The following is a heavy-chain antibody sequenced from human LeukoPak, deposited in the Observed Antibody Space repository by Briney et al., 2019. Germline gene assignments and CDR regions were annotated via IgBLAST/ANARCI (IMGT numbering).Heavy chain of an antibody. CDR1: GGSFSGYY. D-gene: IGHD3-22*01. V-gene: IGHV4-34*01. CDR2: INHSGST. CDR3: ARVDSSGLNAFDI. Sequence: PSETLSLTCAVYGGSFSGYYWNWIRQPPGKGLEWIGEINHSGSTNYNPSLKSRVTISVDTSKNQFSLKLSSVTAADTAVYYCARVDSSGLNAFDIWGQGTMVTVSS. J-gene: IGHJ3*02.